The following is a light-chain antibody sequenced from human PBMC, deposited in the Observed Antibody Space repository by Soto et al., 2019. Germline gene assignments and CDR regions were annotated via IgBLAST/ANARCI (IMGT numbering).Light chain of an antibody. CDR1: QFLSSY. CDR3: HQRNK. V-gene: IGKV3-11*01. Sequence: VLTQSPAPLSLSPGETATLSCRASQFLSSYFAWYQQKPGQPPRLLIYDTSNRAAGIPDRFSGSRSGTDFTLTISSLEPEDFAVYFCHQRNKFGQGTRLEIK. CDR2: DTS. J-gene: IGKJ5*01.